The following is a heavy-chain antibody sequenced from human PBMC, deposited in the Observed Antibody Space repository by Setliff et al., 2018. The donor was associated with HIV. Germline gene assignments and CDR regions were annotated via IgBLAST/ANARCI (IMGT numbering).Heavy chain of an antibody. Sequence: GESLKISCAASGFTFSNYAMSWVRQAPGEGLEWVSAILSTGERTFYADSVKGRFTISRDNSKNTVYLQMNSLRAEDTAVYYCAKEPAIWTSTYLDYWGQGTLVTVSS. CDR1: GFTFSNYA. CDR3: AKEPAIWTSTYLDY. V-gene: IGHV3-23*01. CDR2: ILSTGERT. D-gene: IGHD2-2*01. J-gene: IGHJ4*02.